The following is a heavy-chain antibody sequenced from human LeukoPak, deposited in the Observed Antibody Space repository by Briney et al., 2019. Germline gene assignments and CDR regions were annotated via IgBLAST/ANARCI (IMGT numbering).Heavy chain of an antibody. Sequence: PSETLSLTCTVSGGSISSSSYYWGWIRQPPGKGLEWIGSIYYSGSTYYNPSLKSRVTLSVDTSKNQFSLKLSSVTAADTAVYYCARLNKPGWFDPWGQGTLVTVSS. CDR2: IYYSGST. CDR3: ARLNKPGWFDP. CDR1: GGSISSSSYY. D-gene: IGHD1-14*01. V-gene: IGHV4-39*01. J-gene: IGHJ5*02.